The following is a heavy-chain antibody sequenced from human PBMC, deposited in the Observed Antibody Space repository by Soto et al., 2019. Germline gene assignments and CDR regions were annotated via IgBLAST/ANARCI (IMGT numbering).Heavy chain of an antibody. V-gene: IGHV3-30*18. CDR2: ISYDGSNK. J-gene: IGHJ4*02. Sequence: GGSLRLSCAASGFTFSSYGMHWVRQAPCKGLEWVAVISYDGSNKYYADSVKGRFTISRDNSKNTLYLQMNSLRAEDTAVYYYEKDAVPHVDHWGQGSLVTVPS. D-gene: IGHD4-17*01. CDR1: GFTFSSYG. CDR3: EKDAVPHVDH.